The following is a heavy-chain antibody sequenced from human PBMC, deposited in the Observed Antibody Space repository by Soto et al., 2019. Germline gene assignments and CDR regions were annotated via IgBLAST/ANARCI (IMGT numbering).Heavy chain of an antibody. CDR3: VKGSASTRPYYFDY. V-gene: IGHV3-23*01. Sequence: GSLRLSCAASGFAFDYHVMSWVRQAPEKGLDWVAAITVSGGDTYYADSVKGRFTISRDNSKNTLYLEVNSLRADDTAVYYCVKGSASTRPYYFDYWGQGTLVTVSS. CDR1: GFAFDYHV. J-gene: IGHJ4*02. CDR2: ITVSGGDT. D-gene: IGHD6-6*01.